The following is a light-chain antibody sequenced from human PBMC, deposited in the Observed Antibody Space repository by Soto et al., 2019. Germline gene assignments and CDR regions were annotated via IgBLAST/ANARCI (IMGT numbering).Light chain of an antibody. J-gene: IGLJ2*01. V-gene: IGLV1-40*01. Sequence: QSVLTQPPSVSGAPGHRVTISCTGSRSNIGAGYDVHWYQQLPGTAPKLLIYGNSNRPSGVPDRFSGSKSGTAASLALTGLQAEDEADYYCQSYASSLSGHVVFGGGTKLTVL. CDR2: GNS. CDR3: QSYASSLSGHVV. CDR1: RSNIGAGYD.